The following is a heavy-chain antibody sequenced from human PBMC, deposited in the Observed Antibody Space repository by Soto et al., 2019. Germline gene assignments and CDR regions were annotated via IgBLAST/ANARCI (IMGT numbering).Heavy chain of an antibody. Sequence: QLQLQESGSGLVKPSQTLSLTCAVSGGSISSGGYSWSWIRQPPGKGLEWIGYIYHSGSTYYNPSLKSRLTISADRSNIQFSLKLSSVTAADTAVYYSAAGGGLPRYYWGKGTLVTVSS. J-gene: IGHJ4*02. CDR3: AAGGGLPRYY. V-gene: IGHV4-30-2*01. CDR1: GGSISSGGYS. CDR2: IYHSGST. D-gene: IGHD5-12*01.